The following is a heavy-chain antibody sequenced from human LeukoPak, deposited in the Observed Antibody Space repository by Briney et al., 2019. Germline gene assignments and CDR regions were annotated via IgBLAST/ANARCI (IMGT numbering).Heavy chain of an antibody. CDR3: AKDLPYYYDSSGFDI. Sequence: GGSLRLSCAASGFTFDDYGMSWVRHAPGKGLEWVSGINWNGGSTGYADSVKGRFTISRDNSKNTLYLQMNSLRAEDTAVYYCAKDLPYYYDSSGFDIWGQGTMVTVSS. V-gene: IGHV3-20*04. CDR2: INWNGGST. D-gene: IGHD3-22*01. CDR1: GFTFDDYG. J-gene: IGHJ3*02.